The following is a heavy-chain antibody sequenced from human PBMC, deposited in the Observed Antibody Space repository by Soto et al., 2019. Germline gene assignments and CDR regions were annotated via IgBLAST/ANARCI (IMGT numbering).Heavy chain of an antibody. Sequence: GGSLRLSCAASGFTFSSYAMHWVRQAPGKGLEWVAVISYDGSNKYYADSVRGRFTISRDSSKNTVYLQMDSLKVEDTALYYCERDVDTTSHLNWFDPWGQGVMVTVSS. V-gene: IGHV3-30-3*01. J-gene: IGHJ5*02. CDR2: ISYDGSNK. D-gene: IGHD5-18*01. CDR3: ERDVDTTSHLNWFDP. CDR1: GFTFSSYA.